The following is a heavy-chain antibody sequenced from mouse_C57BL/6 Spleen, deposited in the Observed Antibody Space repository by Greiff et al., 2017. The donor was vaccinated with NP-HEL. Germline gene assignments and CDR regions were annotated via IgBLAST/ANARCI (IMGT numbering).Heavy chain of an antibody. Sequence: EVMLVESGEGLVKPGGSLKLSCAASGFTFSSYAMSWVRQTPEKRLEWVAYISSGGDYIYYADTVKGRFTISRDNARNTLYLQMSSLKSEDTAMYYCTRDRSYYGSSYRYFDVWGTGTTVTVSS. J-gene: IGHJ1*03. D-gene: IGHD1-1*01. CDR2: ISSGGDYI. CDR3: TRDRSYYGSSYRYFDV. V-gene: IGHV5-9-1*02. CDR1: GFTFSSYA.